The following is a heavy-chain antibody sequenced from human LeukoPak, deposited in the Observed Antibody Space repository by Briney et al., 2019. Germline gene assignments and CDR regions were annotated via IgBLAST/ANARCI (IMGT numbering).Heavy chain of an antibody. CDR2: ISRSSTTI. CDR3: ASDPLSSSSFDY. J-gene: IGHJ4*02. Sequence: GGTLRLSCAASGFSFSSYSMNWVRQAPGKGLEWVSYISRSSTTIYYADSVKGRFTISRDNAKSSLYLQMNSLRAEDTAVYYCASDPLSSSSFDYWGQGTLVTVSS. V-gene: IGHV3-48*01. CDR1: GFSFSSYS. D-gene: IGHD6-13*01.